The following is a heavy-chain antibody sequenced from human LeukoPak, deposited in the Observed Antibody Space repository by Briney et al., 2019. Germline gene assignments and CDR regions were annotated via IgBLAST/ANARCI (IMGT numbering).Heavy chain of an antibody. CDR3: ARGGYRYGLGF. D-gene: IGHD5-18*01. J-gene: IGHJ4*02. V-gene: IGHV3-7*03. CDR2: IKYDGTEK. CDR1: GFTFSSYW. Sequence: GGSLRLSCAVSGFTFSSYWMSWVRQAPGKGLEWVANIKYDGTEKYYADSVKGRFTISRDKAENSLHLQMNSLRGEDTAVYYCARGGYRYGLGFWSQGTLVTVSS.